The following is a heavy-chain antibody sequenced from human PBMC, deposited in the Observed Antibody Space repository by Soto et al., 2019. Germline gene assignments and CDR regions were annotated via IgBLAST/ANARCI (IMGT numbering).Heavy chain of an antibody. J-gene: IGHJ4*02. Sequence: ESGGGVVQPGRSLRLSCAASGFTFSSSGMHWVRQAPGKGLEWVAVISYDGSNKYYADSVKGRFTISRDNSKNTLYLQMNSLRAEDTAVYYCAKEGGVNGDYFDYWGQGTLVTVSS. CDR1: GFTFSSSG. V-gene: IGHV3-30*18. CDR3: AKEGGVNGDYFDY. CDR2: ISYDGSNK. D-gene: IGHD3-16*01.